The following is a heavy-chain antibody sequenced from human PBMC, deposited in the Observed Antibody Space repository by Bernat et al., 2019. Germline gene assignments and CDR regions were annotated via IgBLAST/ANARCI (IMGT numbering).Heavy chain of an antibody. D-gene: IGHD5-12*01. Sequence: QLQLQESGPGLVKPSETLSLSCTVSGGSISSSSYYWGWIRQPPGKGLEWIGSIYGGSTYYNPSLKSRVTISEDTSKNQFSLKLSSVTAVDTAVYYCAKFRDSGSGGQWGQGTLVTVSS. J-gene: IGHJ4*02. CDR1: GGSISSSSYY. V-gene: IGHV4-39*01. CDR2: IYGGST. CDR3: AKFRDSGSGGQ.